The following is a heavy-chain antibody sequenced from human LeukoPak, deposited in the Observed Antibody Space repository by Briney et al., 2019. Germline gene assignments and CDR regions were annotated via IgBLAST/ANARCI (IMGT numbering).Heavy chain of an antibody. CDR1: GYTLTELS. D-gene: IGHD5-24*01. J-gene: IGHJ4*02. CDR2: FDPEDGET. CDR3: ATPQEPATIEGSFDY. Sequence: ASVKVSCKVSGYTLTELSMHWVRQAPGKGLEWMGGFDPEDGETIYAQKFQGRVTMTEDTSTDTAYMELSSLRSEDTAVYYCATPQEPATIEGSFDYWGQGTLGTVSS. V-gene: IGHV1-24*01.